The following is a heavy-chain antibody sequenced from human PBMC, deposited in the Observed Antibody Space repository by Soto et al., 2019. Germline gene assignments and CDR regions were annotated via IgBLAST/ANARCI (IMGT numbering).Heavy chain of an antibody. CDR1: GFTFSSYA. CDR2: ISGSGGST. Sequence: EVQLLESGGGLVQPGGSLRLSCAASGFTFSSYAMSWVRQAPGKGLEWVSAISGSGGSTYYADSVKGRFTISRDNSKNTLYLQMNSLRAEDTAVYYCAKDLYGYGGNSAAFDIWGQGTMVTVSS. CDR3: AKDLYGYGGNSAAFDI. J-gene: IGHJ3*02. D-gene: IGHD4-17*01. V-gene: IGHV3-23*01.